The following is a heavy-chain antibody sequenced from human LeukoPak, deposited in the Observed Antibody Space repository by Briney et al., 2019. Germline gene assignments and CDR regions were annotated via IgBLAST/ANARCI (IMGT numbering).Heavy chain of an antibody. Sequence: SETLSLTCTVSGASISSYLWSWIRLPAGKGLGWIGRIYISGSTNKNPSLKSRVTMSVDTSKNKYSLKLSSVTAADTAVYYCARDPGNYTQGNWFDPWGEGILVAVSS. CDR3: ARDPGNYTQGNWFDP. CDR2: IYISGST. D-gene: IGHD1-7*01. J-gene: IGHJ5*02. V-gene: IGHV4-4*07. CDR1: GASISSYL.